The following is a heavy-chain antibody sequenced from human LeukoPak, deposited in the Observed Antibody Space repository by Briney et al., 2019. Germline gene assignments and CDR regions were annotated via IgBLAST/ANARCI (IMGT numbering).Heavy chain of an antibody. J-gene: IGHJ5*02. CDR3: GGGSIAGGVGFFAP. CDR1: GGSISSAGYY. CDR2: FYTSGST. Sequence: PSQTLSLTCTVSGGSISSAGYYWSWIRQPAGKGLEWIGRFYTSGSTNYNPSLKSRVTISADTSKNQLSLRLSSVTAADTAVYYCGGGSIAGGVGFFAPGGQEPLVTASS. D-gene: IGHD6-6*01. V-gene: IGHV4-61*02.